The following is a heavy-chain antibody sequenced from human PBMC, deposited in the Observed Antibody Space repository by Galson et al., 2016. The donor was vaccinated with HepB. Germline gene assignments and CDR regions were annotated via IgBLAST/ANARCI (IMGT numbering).Heavy chain of an antibody. J-gene: IGHJ4*02. D-gene: IGHD2-2*01. CDR1: GFTFSNYG. Sequence: SLRLSCAASGFTFSNYGMHWVRQAPGKGLEWVAVIWLDGNKKYSGDSVKGRFTITRDNSKDTLYLQMNSLRAEDTAVYYCARGAKEQVDVYGGDTNCYDLDHWGQGTLVTVSS. CDR3: ARGAKEQVDVYGGDTNCYDLDH. V-gene: IGHV3-33*01. CDR2: IWLDGNKK.